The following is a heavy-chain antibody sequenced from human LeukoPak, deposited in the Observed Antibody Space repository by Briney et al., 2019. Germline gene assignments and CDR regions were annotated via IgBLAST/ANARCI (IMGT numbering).Heavy chain of an antibody. Sequence: GGSLRLSCVASGFTFTNNAMHWVRQAPGKGLEWLAIISYDGSDKFYADSVKGRFTISRDNAKNSLYLQMNSLRAEDTAVYYCARDGLLYDAFDIWGQGTMVTVSS. V-gene: IGHV3-30-3*01. J-gene: IGHJ3*02. CDR1: GFTFTNNA. CDR3: ARDGLLYDAFDI. CDR2: ISYDGSDK.